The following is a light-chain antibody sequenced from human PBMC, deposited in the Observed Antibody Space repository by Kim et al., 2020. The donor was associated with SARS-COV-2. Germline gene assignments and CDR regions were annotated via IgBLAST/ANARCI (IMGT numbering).Light chain of an antibody. V-gene: IGLV3-1*01. Sequence: SYELTQPPSVSVSPGQTASITCSGDKLGDKYACWYQQKPGQSPVLVIYQDSKRPSGIPERFSGSNSGNTATLTISGTQAMDEADYDCQAWDSSTACVVFG. CDR1: KLGDKY. CDR2: QDS. CDR3: QAWDSSTACVV. J-gene: IGLJ2*01.